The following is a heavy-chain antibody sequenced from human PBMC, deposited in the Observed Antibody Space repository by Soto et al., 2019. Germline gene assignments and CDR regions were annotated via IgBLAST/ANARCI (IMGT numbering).Heavy chain of an antibody. CDR3: AGREFASSSFHYYYYAVDV. V-gene: IGHV4-34*01. Sequence: PSETLSLTCAVYGWSFSDYFWTLIRTPPGKGLEWIGEINHSGSTNFNPSLKSRVAISADTSRNQFSLRVTSVTAADTAVYYCAGREFASSSFHYYYYAVDVWGQGTTVTVSS. J-gene: IGHJ6*02. CDR1: GWSFSDYF. D-gene: IGHD6-6*01. CDR2: INHSGST.